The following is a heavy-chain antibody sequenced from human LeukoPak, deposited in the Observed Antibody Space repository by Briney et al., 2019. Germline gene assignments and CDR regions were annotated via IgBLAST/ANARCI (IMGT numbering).Heavy chain of an antibody. J-gene: IGHJ4*02. CDR3: ARVGQWMVFDY. D-gene: IGHD6-19*01. Sequence: PGGSLRLSCAASGFTFSSPWMSWVRQAPGKGLEWVGNIKQDGSEKFYVDSVKDRFTIFRDNAKESLYLQMNSLRAEDTAVYYCARVGQWMVFDYWGQGTLVTVSS. CDR2: IKQDGSEK. CDR1: GFTFSSPW. V-gene: IGHV3-7*03.